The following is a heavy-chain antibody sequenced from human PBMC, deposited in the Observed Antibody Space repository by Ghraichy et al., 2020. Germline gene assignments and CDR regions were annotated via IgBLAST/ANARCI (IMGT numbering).Heavy chain of an antibody. D-gene: IGHD3-16*02. V-gene: IGHV4-4*07. CDR1: GDSMSSYY. J-gene: IGHJ6*02. Sequence: ESLNISCTVSGDSMSSYYWGWIRQSAGKGLEWIGRMYVSGSSNYNPSLESRVTMSVDRSKKQFSLRLNSVTAADTAVFWCAKGYPHYSMDVWGQGTTVTVSS. CDR2: MYVSGSS. CDR3: AKGYPHYSMDV.